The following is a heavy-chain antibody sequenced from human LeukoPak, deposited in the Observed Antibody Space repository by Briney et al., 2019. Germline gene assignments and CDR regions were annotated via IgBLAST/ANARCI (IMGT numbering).Heavy chain of an antibody. Sequence: GGSLRLSCAASGFTFSSYAMHWVRQAPGKGLEWVAVISYDGSNKYYADSVKGRFTISRDNSKNTLYLQMNSLRAEDTAVYYCAREVARAPYSSSWYPSDYWGQGTLVTVSS. D-gene: IGHD6-13*01. J-gene: IGHJ4*02. CDR2: ISYDGSNK. V-gene: IGHV3-30*16. CDR3: AREVARAPYSSSWYPSDY. CDR1: GFTFSSYA.